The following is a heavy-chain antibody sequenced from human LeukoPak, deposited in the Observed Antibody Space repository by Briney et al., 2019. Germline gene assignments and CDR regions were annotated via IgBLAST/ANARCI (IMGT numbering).Heavy chain of an antibody. CDR2: IRSKANNYAT. D-gene: IGHD3-3*01. CDR1: GFNLSGSA. V-gene: IGHV3-73*01. J-gene: IGHJ4*02. CDR3: SSPIFSSMPGRPVDY. Sequence: GGSLKLSCAASGFNLSGSAMYWVRQAYGKVLGWVGRIRSKANNYATSYAASLKGRFIISRDDSKNTVYLQMDSLKTEDTAVYFCSSPIFSSMPGRPVDYWGQGTLVTVSS.